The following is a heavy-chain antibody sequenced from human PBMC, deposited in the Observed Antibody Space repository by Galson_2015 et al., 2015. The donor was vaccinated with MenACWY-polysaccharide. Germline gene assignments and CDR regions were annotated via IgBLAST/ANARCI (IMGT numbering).Heavy chain of an antibody. D-gene: IGHD2-15*01. V-gene: IGHV3-74*01. CDR3: ANSVVSGKIDY. Sequence: SLRLSCAASGFTFSNSWMHWVRQAPGEGLVWVSRIRRDGSTTYNADSVQGRFTISRDNAKNTLYLEMNSLRAEDTAVYYCANSVVSGKIDYWGQGTLVTVSS. J-gene: IGHJ4*02. CDR2: IRRDGSTT. CDR1: GFTFSNSW.